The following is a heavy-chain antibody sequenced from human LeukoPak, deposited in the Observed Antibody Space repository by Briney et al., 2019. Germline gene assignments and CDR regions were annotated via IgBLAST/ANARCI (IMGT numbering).Heavy chain of an antibody. D-gene: IGHD6-13*01. CDR3: ARILLRQLVGESRWWFDP. V-gene: IGHV7-4-1*02. Sequence: ASVKVSCKASGYTFTSYAMNWVRQAPGQGLEWMGWINTNTGNPTYAQGFTGRFVFSLDTSVSTAYLQISSLKAEDTAVYYCARILLRQLVGESRWWFDPWGQGTLVTVSS. CDR1: GYTFTSYA. CDR2: INTNTGNP. J-gene: IGHJ5*02.